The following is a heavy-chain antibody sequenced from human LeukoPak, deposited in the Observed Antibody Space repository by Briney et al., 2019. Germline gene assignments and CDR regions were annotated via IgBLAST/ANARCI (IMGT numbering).Heavy chain of an antibody. V-gene: IGHV4-4*02. D-gene: IGHD3-22*01. CDR3: AREFYYDSSGYKYYFDY. J-gene: IGHJ4*02. CDR2: IYHSGST. Sequence: SETLSLTCAVSGGSISSSNWWSWVRQPPGKGLEWIGEIYHSGSTNYNPSLKSRVTISVDKSKNQFSLKLSSVTAADTAVYYCAREFYYDSSGYKYYFDYWGQGTLVTVSS. CDR1: GGSISSSNW.